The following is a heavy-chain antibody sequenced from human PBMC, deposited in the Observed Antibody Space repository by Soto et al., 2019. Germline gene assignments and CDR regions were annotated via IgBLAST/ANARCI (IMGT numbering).Heavy chain of an antibody. CDR1: GFTFSSYA. CDR3: ASDYGANSDLDY. Sequence: GGSLRLSCAASGFTFSSYAMHWVRQAPGKGLEWVTLISYDGSDKYYADSVRGRFTISRDNSKNTLYLQMHSLRTEDTAVYYCASDYGANSDLDYWGLGTLVTVSS. V-gene: IGHV3-30*04. D-gene: IGHD4-17*01. CDR2: ISYDGSDK. J-gene: IGHJ4*02.